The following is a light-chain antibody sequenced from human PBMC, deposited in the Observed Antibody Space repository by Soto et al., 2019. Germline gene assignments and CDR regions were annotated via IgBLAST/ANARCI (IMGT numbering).Light chain of an antibody. Sequence: DIQMTQSPSTLSASVRDRVTLTCRASQNIGNWLAWYQQKPGKAPKLLIYDASILDSGVPSRFSGSGSGTEFTLTISSLQPDDFATYYCQQYDSYSPWTFGQGTKVDIK. J-gene: IGKJ1*01. CDR1: QNIGNW. V-gene: IGKV1-5*01. CDR2: DAS. CDR3: QQYDSYSPWT.